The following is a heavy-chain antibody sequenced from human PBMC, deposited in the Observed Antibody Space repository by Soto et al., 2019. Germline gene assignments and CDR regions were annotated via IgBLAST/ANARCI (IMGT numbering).Heavy chain of an antibody. V-gene: IGHV1-69*13. CDR3: ARDKSPAGSAGWSWFDP. J-gene: IGHJ5*02. CDR1: GGTFSSYA. Sequence: ASVKVSCKASGGTFSSYAISWVRQAPGQGLEWMGGIIPIFGTANYAQKFQGRVTITADESTSTAYMELSSLRSEDTAVYYCARDKSPAGSAGWSWFDPWGQGTLVTVSS. CDR2: IIPIFGTA. D-gene: IGHD6-19*01.